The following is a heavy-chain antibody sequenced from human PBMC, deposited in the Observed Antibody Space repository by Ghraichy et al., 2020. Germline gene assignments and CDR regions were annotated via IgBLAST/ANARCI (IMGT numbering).Heavy chain of an antibody. V-gene: IGHV3-33*01. CDR2: IWYDGSNK. Sequence: GGSLRLSCAASGFTFSSYGMHWVRQAPGKGLEWVAVIWYDGSNKYYADSVKGRFTISRDNSKNTLYLQMNSLRAEDTAVYYCARVMAVGVLWIDAFDIWGQGTMVTVSS. CDR3: ARVMAVGVLWIDAFDI. J-gene: IGHJ3*02. D-gene: IGHD6-19*01. CDR1: GFTFSSYG.